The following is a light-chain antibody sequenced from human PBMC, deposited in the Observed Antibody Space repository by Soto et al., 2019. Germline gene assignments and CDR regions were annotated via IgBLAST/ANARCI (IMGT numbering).Light chain of an antibody. CDR2: DVS. J-gene: IGLJ1*01. Sequence: QSALTQPASVSGSPGQSITISCTGTSSDVGGYNYVSWYQQHPGKAPKLMIYDVSNRPSGVSNRFSGSKSGNTASLTISGLQADDEADYYCSSYTSSITRVFGTGTKVTVL. CDR3: SSYTSSITRV. V-gene: IGLV2-14*03. CDR1: SSDVGGYNY.